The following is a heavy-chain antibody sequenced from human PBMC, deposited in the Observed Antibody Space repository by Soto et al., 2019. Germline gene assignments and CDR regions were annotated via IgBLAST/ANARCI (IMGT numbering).Heavy chain of an antibody. CDR3: ARVRVRFLEWLGSEG. CDR1: GGTFSSYA. V-gene: IGHV1-69*12. J-gene: IGHJ4*02. Sequence: QVQLVQSGAEVKKPGSSVKVSCKASGGTFSSYAFSWVRQAPGQGLEWMGGIIPIFGTANYAQKFQGRVTITADESTGPAYMELSSLRSEDTAVYYCARVRVRFLEWLGSEGWGQGTLVTVSS. D-gene: IGHD3-3*01. CDR2: IIPIFGTA.